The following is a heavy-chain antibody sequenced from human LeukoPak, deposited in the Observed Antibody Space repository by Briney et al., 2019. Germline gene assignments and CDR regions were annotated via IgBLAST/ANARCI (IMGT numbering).Heavy chain of an antibody. Sequence: QPGGSLRLSCAASGFTLSRYGMHWVRQAPGKGLGWVAFIRFDGSIKYYADSVKGRFTISRDNSKNTLYLQMNSLRAEDTAVYYCASPNYDILTGYPGSLDYFDYWGQGTLVTVSS. V-gene: IGHV3-30*02. CDR1: GFTLSRYG. CDR2: IRFDGSIK. J-gene: IGHJ4*02. D-gene: IGHD3-9*01. CDR3: ASPNYDILTGYPGSLDYFDY.